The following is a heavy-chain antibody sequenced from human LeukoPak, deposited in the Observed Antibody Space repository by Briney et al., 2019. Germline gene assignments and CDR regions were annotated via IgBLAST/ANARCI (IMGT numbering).Heavy chain of an antibody. D-gene: IGHD3-9*01. CDR1: VFTFSNYA. V-gene: IGHV3-30*04. CDR2: ISYDGSNK. Sequence: SGGSLRLSCAASVFTFSNYALHWVRQAPGKGLEWVAVISYDGSNKFYADSVRGRFTISRDNSKNTLFLQMNSLRPEDTAVYYCARGPDYDILADYFDYWGQGTLVTVSS. CDR3: ARGPDYDILADYFDY. J-gene: IGHJ4*02.